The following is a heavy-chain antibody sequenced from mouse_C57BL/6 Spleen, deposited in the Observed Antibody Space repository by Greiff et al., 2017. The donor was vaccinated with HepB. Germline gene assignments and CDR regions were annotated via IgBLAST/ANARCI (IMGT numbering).Heavy chain of an antibody. J-gene: IGHJ2*01. V-gene: IGHV3-6*01. D-gene: IGHD3-1*01. CDR2: ISYDGSN. CDR1: GYSITSGYY. Sequence: EVQLQESGPGLVKPSQSLSLTCSVTGYSITSGYYWNWIRQFPGNKLEWMGYISYDGSNNYNPSLKNRISITRDTSKNQFFLKLNSVTTEDTATYYCARDRHSLFDYWGQGTTLTVSS. CDR3: ARDRHSLFDY.